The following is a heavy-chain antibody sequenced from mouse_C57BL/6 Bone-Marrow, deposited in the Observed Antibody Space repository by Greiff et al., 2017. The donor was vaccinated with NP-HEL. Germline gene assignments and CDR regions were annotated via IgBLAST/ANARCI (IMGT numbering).Heavy chain of an antibody. D-gene: IGHD1-1*01. CDR1: GFNIKDDY. J-gene: IGHJ2*01. CDR2: IDPENGDT. CDR3: TRGLRYYFDY. Sequence: VQLQQSGAELVRPGASVKLSCTASGFNIKDDYMHWVKPRPEQGLEWIGWIDPENGDTEYASKFQGKATITADTSYNTAYLQLSSLTSEDTAVYYCTRGLRYYFDYWGQGTTLTVSS. V-gene: IGHV14-4*01.